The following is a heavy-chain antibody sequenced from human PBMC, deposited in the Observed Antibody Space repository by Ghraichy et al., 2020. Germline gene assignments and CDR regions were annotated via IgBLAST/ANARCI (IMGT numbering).Heavy chain of an antibody. CDR1: GFTFSSYW. D-gene: IGHD3-10*01. CDR3: ARDERVRGFYYYYYYMDV. V-gene: IGHV3-7*01. Sequence: GGSLRLSCAASGFTFSSYWMSWVRQAPGKGLEWVANIKQDGSEKYYVDSVKGRFTISRDNAKNSLYLQMNSLRAEDTAVYYCARDERVRGFYYYYYYMDVWGKGTTVTVSS. CDR2: IKQDGSEK. J-gene: IGHJ6*03.